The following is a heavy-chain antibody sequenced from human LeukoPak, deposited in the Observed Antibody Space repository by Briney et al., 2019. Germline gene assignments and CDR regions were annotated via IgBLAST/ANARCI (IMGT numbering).Heavy chain of an antibody. CDR2: ISSYNGDT. Sequence: ASVKVSCKAAGYTFVSHGISWVRLAPGQGLEWMGWISSYNGDTKYAQKFQARVTMTTDTSTSTAHMELRGLRSDDTAVYYCARTAPGTSLGGYYYYMDVWGTGTTVTVSS. D-gene: IGHD1/OR15-1a*01. CDR1: GYTFVSHG. V-gene: IGHV1-18*01. J-gene: IGHJ6*03. CDR3: ARTAPGTSLGGYYYYMDV.